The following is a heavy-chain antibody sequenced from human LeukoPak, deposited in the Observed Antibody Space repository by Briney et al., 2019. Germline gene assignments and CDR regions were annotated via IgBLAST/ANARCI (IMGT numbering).Heavy chain of an antibody. D-gene: IGHD2-15*01. CDR1: GGSISSYY. CDR2: IYYSGST. Sequence: PSGTLSLTCTVSGGSISSYYWSWIRQPPGKGLEWIGYIYYSGSTNYNPSLKSRVTISVDTSKNQFSLKLSSVTAADTAVYYCARAGSTRWFDPWGQGTLVTVSS. CDR3: ARAGSTRWFDP. V-gene: IGHV4-59*01. J-gene: IGHJ5*02.